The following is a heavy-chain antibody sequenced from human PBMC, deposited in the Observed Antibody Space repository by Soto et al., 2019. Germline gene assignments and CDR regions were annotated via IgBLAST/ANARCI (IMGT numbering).Heavy chain of an antibody. D-gene: IGHD3-10*01. CDR3: AKDYGSGSYYPIDY. CDR1: GFTFSSYG. V-gene: IGHV3-30*18. J-gene: IGHJ4*02. Sequence: GGSLRLSCAASGFTFSSYGMHWVRQAPGKGLEWVAVISYDGSNKYYADSVKGRFTISRDNSKNTLYLQMNSLRAEDTAVYYCAKDYGSGSYYPIDYWGQGTLVTVSS. CDR2: ISYDGSNK.